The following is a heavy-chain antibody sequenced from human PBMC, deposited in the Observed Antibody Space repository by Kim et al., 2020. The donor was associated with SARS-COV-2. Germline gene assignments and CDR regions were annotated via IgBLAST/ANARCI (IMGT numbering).Heavy chain of an antibody. Sequence: TAYADSVKDRFTVSRDNAKNTLYLQMNRLRADDTAVYYCTRAKVATNAFDSWGQGILVTVSS. D-gene: IGHD1-1*01. CDR2: T. J-gene: IGHJ4*02. CDR3: TRAKVATNAFDS. V-gene: IGHV3-74*03.